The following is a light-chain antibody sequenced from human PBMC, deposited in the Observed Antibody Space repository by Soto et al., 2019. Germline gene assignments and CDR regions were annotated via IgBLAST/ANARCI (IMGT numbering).Light chain of an antibody. J-gene: IGKJ1*01. CDR1: QSVGGS. CDR3: QQYETFSGT. V-gene: IGKV3-20*01. CDR2: HTS. Sequence: ETVLTQSPGTLSLSPGERATLSCRASQSVGGSLAWYQQRPGQAPRLLVYHTSNRATGIPDRFSASGSGTDFTLTISRLEPEDFATYYCQQYETFSGTFGPGTKVEI.